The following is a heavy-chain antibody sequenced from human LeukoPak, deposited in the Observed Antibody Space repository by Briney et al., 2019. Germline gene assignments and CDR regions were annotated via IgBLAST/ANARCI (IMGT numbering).Heavy chain of an antibody. CDR3: ARGDIVVVVAATHDY. D-gene: IGHD2-15*01. CDR2: INPDSGGT. CDR1: GYTFTGYY. J-gene: IGHJ4*02. Sequence: ASVKVSCKASGYTFTGYYMHWVRQAPGQGLEWMGWINPDSGGTNYAQKFQGRVTMTRDTSISTAYMGLSRLRSDDTAVYYCARGDIVVVVAATHDYWGQGTLVTVSS. V-gene: IGHV1-2*02.